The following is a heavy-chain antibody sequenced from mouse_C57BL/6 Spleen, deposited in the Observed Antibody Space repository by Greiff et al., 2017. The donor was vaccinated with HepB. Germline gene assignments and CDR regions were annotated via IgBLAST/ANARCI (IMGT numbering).Heavy chain of an antibody. CDR1: GYTFTSYW. V-gene: IGHV1-55*01. CDR2: IYPGSGST. J-gene: IGHJ4*01. D-gene: IGHD2-3*01. Sequence: QVQLQQPGAELVKPGASVKMSCKASGYTFTSYWITWVKQRPGQGLEWIGDIYPGSGSTNYNEKFKSKATLTVDTSSSTASMQLSSLTSEDSAVYYCARPDVYSYYYAMDYWGQGTSVTVSS. CDR3: ARPDVYSYYYAMDY.